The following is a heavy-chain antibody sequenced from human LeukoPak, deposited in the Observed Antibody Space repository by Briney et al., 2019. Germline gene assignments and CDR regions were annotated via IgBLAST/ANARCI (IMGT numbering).Heavy chain of an antibody. CDR2: IYYSGST. V-gene: IGHV4-59*01. CDR1: SGSISGYY. CDR3: ARAIAAAGTDAFDI. D-gene: IGHD6-13*01. J-gene: IGHJ3*02. Sequence: SETLSLTCNVSSGSISGYYWTWLRQPPGKGLEWIGFIYYSGSTNYNPSLKSRVTISVDTSKNQFSLKLSSVTAADTAVYYCARAIAAAGTDAFDIWGQGTMVTVSS.